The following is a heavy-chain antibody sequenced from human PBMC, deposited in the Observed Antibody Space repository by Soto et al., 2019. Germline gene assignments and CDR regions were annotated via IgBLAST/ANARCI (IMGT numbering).Heavy chain of an antibody. D-gene: IGHD4-17*01. Sequence: PGGSLRLSCAASGFTFSNAWMSWVHQAPGKGLEWVGRIKSKTDGGTTDYAAPVKGRFTISRDDSKNTLYLQMDSLKTEDTAVYYCTTGTMTTVVIGAFDIWGQGTMVTVSS. CDR3: TTGTMTTVVIGAFDI. J-gene: IGHJ3*02. CDR2: IKSKTDGGTT. V-gene: IGHV3-15*01. CDR1: GFTFSNAW.